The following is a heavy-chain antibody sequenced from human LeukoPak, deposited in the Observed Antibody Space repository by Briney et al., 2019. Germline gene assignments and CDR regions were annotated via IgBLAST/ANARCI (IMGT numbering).Heavy chain of an antibody. D-gene: IGHD3-10*01. V-gene: IGHV3-23*01. CDR1: GFTFSSYA. CDR3: AREKFHYYSSGSYSYFDY. J-gene: IGHJ4*02. Sequence: GGSLRLSCAASGFTFSSYAMSWVRQAPGKGLEWVSAISGSGGSTYYADSVKGRFTISRDNSKNTLYLQMNSLRAEDTAVYYCAREKFHYYSSGSYSYFDYWGQGTLVTVSS. CDR2: ISGSGGST.